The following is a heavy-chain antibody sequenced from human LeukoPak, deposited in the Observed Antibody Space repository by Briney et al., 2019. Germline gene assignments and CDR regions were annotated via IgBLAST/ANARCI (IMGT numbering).Heavy chain of an antibody. Sequence: VKVSCKASGGTFSSYAISWVRQAPGQGLEWMGRIIPILGIANYAQKFQGRVTITADKSTSTAYMELSSLRSEDTAVYYCARETEGWDHYFDYWGQGTLVTVSS. CDR1: GGTFSSYA. CDR2: IIPILGIA. J-gene: IGHJ4*02. D-gene: IGHD1-26*01. CDR3: ARETEGWDHYFDY. V-gene: IGHV1-69*04.